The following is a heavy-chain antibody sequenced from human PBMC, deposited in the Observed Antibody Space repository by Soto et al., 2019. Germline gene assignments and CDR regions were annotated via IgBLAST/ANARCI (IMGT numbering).Heavy chain of an antibody. V-gene: IGHV3-30*18. D-gene: IGHD3-16*01. CDR2: ISYDGSNK. CDR3: AKDLGLYGMDV. Sequence: QVQLVESGGGVVQPGSSLRLSCAASGFTFSRYGMHWVRQAPGKGLEWVAVISYDGSNKYYADSVTGRFTISRDNSKNTLYLQMNSLRAEDTAVYYCAKDLGLYGMDVWGQGTTVTVSS. CDR1: GFTFSRYG. J-gene: IGHJ6*02.